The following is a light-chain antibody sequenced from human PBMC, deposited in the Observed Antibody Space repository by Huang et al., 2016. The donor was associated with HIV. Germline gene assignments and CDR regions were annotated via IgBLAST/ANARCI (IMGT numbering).Light chain of an antibody. CDR1: QSVNKY. CDR2: DAS. J-gene: IGKJ4*01. V-gene: IGKV3-11*01. CDR3: QQRSNWPPTLT. Sequence: EIVLTQSPVTLSLSPGDRATLSCRASQSVNKYLAWYQQKPGQAPRLLIYDASTRATCIPARFSGSGSGTDFTLTISSLEPEDFAVYYCQQRSNWPPTLTFGGGTKVEIK.